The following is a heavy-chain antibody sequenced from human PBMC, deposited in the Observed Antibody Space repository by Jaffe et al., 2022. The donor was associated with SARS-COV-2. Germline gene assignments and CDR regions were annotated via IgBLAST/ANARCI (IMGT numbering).Heavy chain of an antibody. J-gene: IGHJ4*02. V-gene: IGHV1-3*01. CDR3: ARQSIGYYFFDY. D-gene: IGHD3-22*01. CDR2: INAGNGNT. Sequence: QVQLVQSGAEVKKPGASVKVSCKASGYTFTSYAMHWVRQAPGQRLEWMGWINAGNGNTKYSQKFQGRVTITRDTSANIAYMELSSLRSEDTAVYYCARQSIGYYFFDYWGQGTLVTVSS. CDR1: GYTFTSYA.